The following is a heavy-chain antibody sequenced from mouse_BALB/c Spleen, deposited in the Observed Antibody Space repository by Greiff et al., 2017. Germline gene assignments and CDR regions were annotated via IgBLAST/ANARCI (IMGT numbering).Heavy chain of an antibody. CDR3: ARHDFDV. V-gene: IGHV5-9-3*01. CDR2: ISSGGSYT. Sequence: EVQGVESGGGLVKPGGSLKLSCAASGFTFSSYAMSWVRQTPEKRLEWVATISSGGSYTYYPDSVKGRFTISRDNAKNTLYLQMSSLRSEDTAMYYCARHDFDVWGAGTTVTVSS. J-gene: IGHJ1*01. CDR1: GFTFSSYA.